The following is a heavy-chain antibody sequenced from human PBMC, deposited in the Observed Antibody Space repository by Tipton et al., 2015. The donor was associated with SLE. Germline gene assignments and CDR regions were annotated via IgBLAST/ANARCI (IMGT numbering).Heavy chain of an antibody. V-gene: IGHV4-59*01. D-gene: IGHD1-26*01. Sequence: TLSLTCTVSGGSISSYYWSWIRQPPGKGLEWIGYIYYSGSTNYNPTLKSRVTISVDTSKNQFSLKLRPVTAADTAVYYCAREVGRPGFDYWGQGTLVTVSS. CDR1: GGSISSYY. J-gene: IGHJ4*02. CDR3: AREVGRPGFDY. CDR2: IYYSGST.